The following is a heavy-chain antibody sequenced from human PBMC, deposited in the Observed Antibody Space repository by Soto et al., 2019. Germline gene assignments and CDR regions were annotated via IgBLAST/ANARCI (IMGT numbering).Heavy chain of an antibody. J-gene: IGHJ4*02. D-gene: IGHD3-22*01. V-gene: IGHV1-2*02. CDR3: ARVFGWFSARGYSYNSWDSSGYYSSDY. Sequence: QVQLVQSGAEVKKPGASVKVSCKASGYTFTGYYMHWVRQAPGQGLEWMGWINPNSGGTNYAQKFQGRVTMTRDTSISTAYMELSRLRSDDTAVYYCARVFGWFSARGYSYNSWDSSGYYSSDYWGQGTLVTVSS. CDR1: GYTFTGYY. CDR2: INPNSGGT.